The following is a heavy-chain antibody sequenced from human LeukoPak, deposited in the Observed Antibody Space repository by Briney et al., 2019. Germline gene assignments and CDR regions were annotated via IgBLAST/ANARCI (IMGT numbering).Heavy chain of an antibody. CDR1: GFTFSSYS. D-gene: IGHD5-12*01. J-gene: IGHJ4*02. CDR2: IYSGGST. Sequence: GGSLRLSCAASGFTFSSYSMSWVRQAPGKGLEWVSVIYSGGSTYYADSVKGRFTISRDNSKNTLYLQMNSLRAEDTAVYYCAREYSGYEYYFDYWGQGTLVTVSS. V-gene: IGHV3-66*01. CDR3: AREYSGYEYYFDY.